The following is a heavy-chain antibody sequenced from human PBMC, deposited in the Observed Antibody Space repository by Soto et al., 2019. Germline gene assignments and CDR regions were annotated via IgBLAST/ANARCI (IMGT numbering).Heavy chain of an antibody. CDR1: GFTFGDYA. D-gene: IGHD2-2*01. CDR2: IRSKAYGGTT. J-gene: IGHJ6*02. CDR3: TRDGVDGVPAAHDLSGMDV. V-gene: IGHV3-49*03. Sequence: PGGSLRLSCTASGFTFGDYAMSWFRQAPGKGLEWVGFIRSKAYGGTTEYAASVKGRFTISRDDSKSIAYLQMNSLKTEDTAVYYCTRDGVDGVPAAHDLSGMDVWGQGTTVTVSS.